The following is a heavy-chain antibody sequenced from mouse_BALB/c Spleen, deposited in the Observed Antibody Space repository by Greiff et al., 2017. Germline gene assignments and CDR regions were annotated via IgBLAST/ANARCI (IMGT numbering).Heavy chain of an antibody. CDR3: YYGISYVAY. D-gene: IGHD1-1*01. CDR1: GYTFTDYD. CDR2: IYTGSGST. Sequence: QVQLQQSGPELVKPGASVKMSCKASGYTFTDYDISWVKQRTGQGLEWIGEIYTGSGSTYYNEKFKGKATLTADKSYNTVYMHLSSLTSEDSAVDCCYYGISYVAYWGQGTLVTVSA. J-gene: IGHJ3*01. V-gene: IGHV1-81*01.